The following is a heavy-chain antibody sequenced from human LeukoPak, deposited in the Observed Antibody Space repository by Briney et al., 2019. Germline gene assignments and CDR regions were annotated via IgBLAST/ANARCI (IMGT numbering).Heavy chain of an antibody. CDR1: GYTFTSYG. J-gene: IGHJ4*02. Sequence: ASVKVSCKASGYTFTSYGISWARQAPGQGLEWMGWISAYNGNTNYAQKLQGRVTMTTDTSTSTAYMELRSLRSDDTAVYYCARDYQLPSGVVITDYWGQGTLVTVSS. CDR3: ARDYQLPSGVVITDY. D-gene: IGHD3-3*01. V-gene: IGHV1-18*01. CDR2: ISAYNGNT.